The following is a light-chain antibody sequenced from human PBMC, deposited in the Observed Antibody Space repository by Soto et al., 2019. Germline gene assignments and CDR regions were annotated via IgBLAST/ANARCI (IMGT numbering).Light chain of an antibody. CDR1: SSDVGGYNY. J-gene: IGLJ2*01. V-gene: IGLV2-14*01. CDR3: SSYTSSSTTVV. CDR2: DVS. Sequence: QSALTQPASVSGSPGQSITISCTGTSSDVGGYNYVSWYQQHPGKAPKLMIYDVSNRPSGVSNRFSGSKYGNTASLTISGLLDEDEADYYCSSYTSSSTTVVFGGGTQLTVL.